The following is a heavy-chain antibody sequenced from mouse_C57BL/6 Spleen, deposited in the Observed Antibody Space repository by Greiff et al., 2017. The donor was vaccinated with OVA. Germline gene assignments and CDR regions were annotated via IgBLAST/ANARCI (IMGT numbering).Heavy chain of an antibody. J-gene: IGHJ1*03. CDR2: INPNNGGT. D-gene: IGHD2-4*01. V-gene: IGHV1-18*01. Sequence: VQLQQSGAELVKPGASVKIPCKASGYTFTDYNMDWVKQSHGKSLAWIGDINPNNGGTISHQTFTGKATLTVDKSSSTAYMERRSLTSEDTACYYCARKNYDYGHWYFDVWGTGTTVTVSS. CDR3: ARKNYDYGHWYFDV. CDR1: GYTFTDYN.